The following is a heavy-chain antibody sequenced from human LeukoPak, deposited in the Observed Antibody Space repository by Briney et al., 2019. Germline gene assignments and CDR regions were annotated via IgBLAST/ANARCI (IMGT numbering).Heavy chain of an antibody. D-gene: IGHD2-21*02. J-gene: IGHJ4*02. Sequence: ASVKVSCKASGYSFTGYYMHWVRQAPGQGLEWMGWINPNSGGTNYAQKFQGRVTMTRDTSISTAYMELSRLRSDDTAVYYCARHHCGGDCYSKYYFDYWGQGTLVTVSS. CDR3: ARHHCGGDCYSKYYFDY. CDR1: GYSFTGYY. CDR2: INPNSGGT. V-gene: IGHV1-2*02.